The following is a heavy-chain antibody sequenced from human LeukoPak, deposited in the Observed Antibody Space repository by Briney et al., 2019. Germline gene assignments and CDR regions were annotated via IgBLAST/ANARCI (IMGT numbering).Heavy chain of an antibody. CDR3: ARSYSSGWYFDY. CDR2: IGTAGDT. V-gene: IGHV3-13*01. D-gene: IGHD6-19*01. CDR1: GFTFSSYD. J-gene: IGHJ4*02. Sequence: PGGSLRLSCAASGFTFSSYDMHWVRQATGKGLEWVSAIGTAGDTYYPGSVKGRFTISRENAKNSLYLQMNSLRAGDTAVYYCARSYSSGWYFDYWGQGTLVTVSS.